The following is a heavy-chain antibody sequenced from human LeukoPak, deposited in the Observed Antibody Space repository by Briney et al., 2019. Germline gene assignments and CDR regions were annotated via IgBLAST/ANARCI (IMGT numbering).Heavy chain of an antibody. CDR3: VRVSSRGTPMAPVDY. V-gene: IGHV3-11*01. J-gene: IGHJ4*02. Sequence: GSLLLSCAASGFTFSYYYLSWIRQAPGKGLEWVSYISSGGSTIYYADSVKGRFTISRDNAKNSLYLQMNSLRVEDTAVYYCVRVSSRGTPMAPVDYWGQGTLVTVSP. CDR2: ISSGGSTI. CDR1: GFTFSYYY. D-gene: IGHD5-18*01.